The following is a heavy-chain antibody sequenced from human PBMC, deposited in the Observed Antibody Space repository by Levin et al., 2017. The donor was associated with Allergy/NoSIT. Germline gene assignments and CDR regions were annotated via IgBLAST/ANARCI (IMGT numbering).Heavy chain of an antibody. J-gene: IGHJ4*02. CDR1: GFTFSNYG. CDR3: AANFDF. Sequence: GESLKISCAASGFTFSNYGMHWVRQAPGKGLEWVAVIWYDGSNEYYADSVKGRFTISRDNSKNTLYLQMNSLRAEDTAVYYCAANFDFWGQGTLVTVSS. V-gene: IGHV3-33*01. CDR2: IWYDGSNE.